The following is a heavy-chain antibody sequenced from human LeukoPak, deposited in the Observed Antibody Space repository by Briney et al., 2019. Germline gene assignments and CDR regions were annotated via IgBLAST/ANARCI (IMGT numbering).Heavy chain of an antibody. CDR1: GFTFSSYG. J-gene: IGHJ4*02. CDR2: IKQDGSEK. CDR3: ARESSSWYDGRFDY. D-gene: IGHD6-13*01. V-gene: IGHV3-7*01. Sequence: HSGGSLRLSCAASGFTFSSYGMHWVRQAPGKGLEWVANIKQDGSEKYYVDSVKGRFTISRDNAKNSLYLQMNSLRAEDTAVYYCARESSSWYDGRFDYWGQGTLVTVSS.